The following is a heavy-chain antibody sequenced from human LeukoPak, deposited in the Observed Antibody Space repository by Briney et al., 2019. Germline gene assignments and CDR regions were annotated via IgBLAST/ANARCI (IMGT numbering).Heavy chain of an antibody. J-gene: IGHJ4*02. V-gene: IGHV3-21*01. D-gene: IGHD6-13*01. CDR3: ARGRIAAAGNLDY. Sequence: GGSLRLSCAASGFTFSSYGMHWVRQAPGKGLEWISSISSSSSYIYYADSVKGRFTISRDNAKNSLYLQMNSLRAEDTAVYYCARGRIAAAGNLDYWGQGTLVTVSS. CDR2: ISSSSSYI. CDR1: GFTFSSYG.